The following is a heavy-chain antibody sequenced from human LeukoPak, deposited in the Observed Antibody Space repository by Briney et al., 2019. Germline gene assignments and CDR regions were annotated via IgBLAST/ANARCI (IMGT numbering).Heavy chain of an antibody. CDR1: GVSFKSFE. D-gene: IGHD3-22*01. Sequence: GGSLRLSCAASGVSFKSFEMNWLRQAPGKGLEWLSYISSSGSTIYYADSVKGRFTISRDNAENSLYLQMNSLRSEDTALYSCAKDIHDRGYPDYWGQGTLVTVSS. J-gene: IGHJ4*02. V-gene: IGHV3-48*03. CDR2: ISSSGSTI. CDR3: AKDIHDRGYPDY.